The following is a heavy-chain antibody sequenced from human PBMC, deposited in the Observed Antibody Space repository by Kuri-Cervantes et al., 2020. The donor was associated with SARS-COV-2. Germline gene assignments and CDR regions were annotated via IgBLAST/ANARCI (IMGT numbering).Heavy chain of an antibody. D-gene: IGHD2/OR15-2a*01. CDR2: ISAYNGNT. Sequence: ASVNVSCKASGYTFTSYGISWVRQAPGQGLEWMGWISAYNGNTNFVQKLQGRVTMTTDTSPSTAYMVLSSLRSVHSALYCCARVEEGLFRAFDIWGQGTMVTVSS. CDR1: GYTFTSYG. V-gene: IGHV1-18*01. CDR3: ARVEEGLFRAFDI. J-gene: IGHJ3*02.